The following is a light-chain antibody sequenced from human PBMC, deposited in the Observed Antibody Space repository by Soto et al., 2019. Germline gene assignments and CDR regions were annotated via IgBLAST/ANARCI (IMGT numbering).Light chain of an antibody. Sequence: EIVLTQSPGTLSLSPGERATLSCRASQSVSSNYLAWFQQKPGQAPRLLIYGASSRAAGIPDRCRGSGSGTDFSLTIRRLEPEDFVWYYCQQYRSSPRTFGQGTNVEI. J-gene: IGKJ1*01. CDR1: QSVSSNY. CDR3: QQYRSSPRT. CDR2: GAS. V-gene: IGKV3-20*01.